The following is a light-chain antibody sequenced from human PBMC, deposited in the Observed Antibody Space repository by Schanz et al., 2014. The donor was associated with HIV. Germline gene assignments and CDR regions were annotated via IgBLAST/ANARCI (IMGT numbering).Light chain of an antibody. Sequence: ETVMTQSPAALSVTPGERATLSCRASQSISSNLAWYRQRPGQAPRLLVYGASTRATGISARFSGSGSETEFTLTISGLQSEDFAVYYCQQYNTWPLTFGGGTKVEIK. J-gene: IGKJ4*01. CDR2: GAS. CDR3: QQYNTWPLT. V-gene: IGKV3-15*01. CDR1: QSISSN.